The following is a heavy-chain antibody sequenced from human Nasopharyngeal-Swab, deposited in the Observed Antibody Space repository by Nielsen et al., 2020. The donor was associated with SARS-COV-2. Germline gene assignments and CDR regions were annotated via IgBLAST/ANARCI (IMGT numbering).Heavy chain of an antibody. D-gene: IGHD3-10*01. V-gene: IGHV3-23*01. CDR2: ITGSGGRT. Sequence: GESLKICWAASGFTFSSYAMSWVRQTPGKGLEWVSAITGSGGRTYYADSVKGRFTISRDNSKNTLYLQMNSLRAEDTAIYYCANLWFGEPSGYYYSYAMDVWGQGTTVTVSS. CDR1: GFTFSSYA. CDR3: ANLWFGEPSGYYYSYAMDV. J-gene: IGHJ6*02.